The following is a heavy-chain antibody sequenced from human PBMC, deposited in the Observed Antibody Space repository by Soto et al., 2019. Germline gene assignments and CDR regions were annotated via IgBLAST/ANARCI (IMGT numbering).Heavy chain of an antibody. CDR3: ARQPYDSTGYYYGA. CDR1: GGSFSSSTYY. D-gene: IGHD3-22*01. J-gene: IGHJ5*02. Sequence: SETLSLTCTVSGGSFSSSTYYWGCIRQPPGKGLEWIGSMYSGGNTYYNPSLKSRVTVSVDTSKNHFSLKLTSVTAADTAMYYCARQPYDSTGYYYGAWGQGTLVTVSS. V-gene: IGHV4-39*01. CDR2: MYSGGNT.